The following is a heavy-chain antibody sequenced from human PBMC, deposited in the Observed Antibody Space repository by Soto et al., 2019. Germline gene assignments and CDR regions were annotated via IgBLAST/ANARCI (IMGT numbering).Heavy chain of an antibody. Sequence: QVQLVESGGGVVQPGRSLRLSCAASGFTFSSYAMHWVRQAPGKGLEWVAVISYDGSNKYYADSVKGRFTISRDNSKNTLYLQMNSLRAEDKAVYYCARDGRVGATSSYFDYWGQGTLVTVSS. CDR2: ISYDGSNK. CDR3: ARDGRVGATSSYFDY. D-gene: IGHD1-26*01. J-gene: IGHJ4*02. V-gene: IGHV3-30-3*01. CDR1: GFTFSSYA.